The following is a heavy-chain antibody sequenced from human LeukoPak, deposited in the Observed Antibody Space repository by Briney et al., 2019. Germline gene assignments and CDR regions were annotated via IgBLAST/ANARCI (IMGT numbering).Heavy chain of an antibody. CDR1: GFTFNSYA. CDR3: ALVVVVAATTDAFDI. J-gene: IGHJ3*02. Sequence: GGSLRLSCAASGFTFNSYAMSWIRQAPGKGLEWVSGISGSGDRIYYADSVKGRFTISRDNSKNTLYLQMNSLRAEDTAVYYCALVVVVAATTDAFDIWGQGTMVTVSS. CDR2: ISGSGDRI. V-gene: IGHV3-23*01. D-gene: IGHD2-15*01.